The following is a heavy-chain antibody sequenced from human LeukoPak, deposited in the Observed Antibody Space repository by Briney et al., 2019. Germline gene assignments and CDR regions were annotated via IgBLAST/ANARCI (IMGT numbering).Heavy chain of an antibody. V-gene: IGHV3-7*01. CDR3: ARIRWAGGTWAFDY. J-gene: IGHJ4*02. Sequence: PGGYLRLSCAASGFTFSSYWMGWVRQAPGKGLEWVANIKQDGGEKYYVDPVKGRFTISRDNAKNSLDLQMNSLRAEDTALYYCARIRWAGGTWAFDYWGQGTLVTVSS. CDR2: IKQDGGEK. D-gene: IGHD1-26*01. CDR1: GFTFSSYW.